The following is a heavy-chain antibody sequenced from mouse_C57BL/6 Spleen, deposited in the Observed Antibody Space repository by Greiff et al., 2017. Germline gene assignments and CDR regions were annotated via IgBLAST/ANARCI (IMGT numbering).Heavy chain of an antibody. J-gene: IGHJ2*01. V-gene: IGHV1-50*01. CDR3: ARRGLMDYGSSPYFDY. CDR2: IDPSDSYT. Sequence: QVQLQQPGAELVKPGASVKLSCKASGYTFTSYWMQWVKQRPGQGLEWIGEIDPSDSYTNYNQKFKGKATLTVDTSSSTAYMQLSSLTSEDSAVYYCARRGLMDYGSSPYFDYWGQGTTLTVSS. CDR1: GYTFTSYW. D-gene: IGHD1-1*01.